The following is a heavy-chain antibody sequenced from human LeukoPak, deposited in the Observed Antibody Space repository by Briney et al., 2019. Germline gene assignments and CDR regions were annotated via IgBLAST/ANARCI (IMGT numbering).Heavy chain of an antibody. CDR1: GYTFTGYY. CDR2: INPNSGGT. Sequence: GASVKVSCKASGYTFTGYYMHWVRQAPGQGLEWTGWINPNSGGTNYAQKFQGRVTMTRDTSISTAYMELSRLRSDDTAVYYCARGGESYDYGDYFDYWGQGTLVTVSS. J-gene: IGHJ4*02. V-gene: IGHV1-2*02. CDR3: ARGGESYDYGDYFDY. D-gene: IGHD4-17*01.